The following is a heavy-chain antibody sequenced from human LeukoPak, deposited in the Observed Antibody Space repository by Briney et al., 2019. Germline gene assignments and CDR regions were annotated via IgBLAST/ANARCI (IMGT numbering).Heavy chain of an antibody. D-gene: IGHD6-6*01. CDR3: AGSIAARRNDY. CDR2: IYYSGST. CDR1: GGSISSYY. J-gene: IGHJ4*02. V-gene: IGHV4-59*01. Sequence: SETLSLTCTVSGGSISSYYWSWIRQPPGKGLEWIGYIYYSGSTNYNPSLKSRVTISVDTSKNQFSLKLSSVTAADTAVYYCAGSIAARRNDYWGQGTLVTVSS.